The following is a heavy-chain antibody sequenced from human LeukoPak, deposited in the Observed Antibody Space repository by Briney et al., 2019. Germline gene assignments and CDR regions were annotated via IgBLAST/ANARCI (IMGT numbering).Heavy chain of an antibody. CDR1: GGSISSGGYY. D-gene: IGHD5-24*01. CDR3: ARDGRENWFDP. Sequence: TLSLTCTVSGGSISSGGYYWSWIRQHPGKGLEWIGYIYYSGSTYYNPSLKSRVTISVDTSKNQFSLKLSSVTAADTAVYYCARDGRENWFDPWGQGTLVTVSS. CDR2: IYYSGST. J-gene: IGHJ5*02. V-gene: IGHV4-31*03.